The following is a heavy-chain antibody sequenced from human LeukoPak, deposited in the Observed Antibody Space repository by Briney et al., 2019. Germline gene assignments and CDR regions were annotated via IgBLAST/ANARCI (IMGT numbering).Heavy chain of an antibody. D-gene: IGHD6-13*01. Sequence: SETLSLTCTVSGGSISSYYWSWIRQPPGKGLEWIGYIYYSGSTNYNPSLKSRVTISVDTSKNQFSLKLSSVTAADTAVYYCARQTSSSWYPAYYYYGMDVWGQGTTVTVS. CDR1: GGSISSYY. J-gene: IGHJ6*02. CDR2: IYYSGST. V-gene: IGHV4-59*08. CDR3: ARQTSSSWYPAYYYYGMDV.